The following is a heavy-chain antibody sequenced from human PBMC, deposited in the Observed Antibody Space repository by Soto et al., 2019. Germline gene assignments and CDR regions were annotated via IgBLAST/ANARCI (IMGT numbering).Heavy chain of an antibody. J-gene: IGHJ3*02. CDR1: GFTVSTNY. Sequence: GGSLRLSCAASGFTVSTNYISWVRQAPGKGLEWVSIIYSGGETYYADSVKGRFVISRDNSKNTLYLQMNSLRVEDTAVYYCARMASLREWLVNAFDMWGQGTTVTVSS. D-gene: IGHD6-19*01. CDR2: IYSGGET. V-gene: IGHV3-53*01. CDR3: ARMASLREWLVNAFDM.